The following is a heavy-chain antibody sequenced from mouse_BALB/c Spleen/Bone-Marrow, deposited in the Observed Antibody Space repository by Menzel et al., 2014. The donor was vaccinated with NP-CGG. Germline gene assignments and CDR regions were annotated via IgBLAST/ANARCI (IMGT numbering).Heavy chain of an antibody. D-gene: IGHD2-10*01. Sequence: VKLQEPGPGPVAPSQSLSITCTVSGFSLTSYGVHWVRQPPGKGLEWLGIIWAGGSTNYNSALMSRLSISKDNSKSQVFLKMNSLQTDDTAMYFCAIAYFGNYNYYFDYWGQGTTLTVSS. J-gene: IGHJ2*01. CDR1: GFSLTSYG. V-gene: IGHV2-9*02. CDR2: IWAGGST. CDR3: AIAYFGNYNYYFDY.